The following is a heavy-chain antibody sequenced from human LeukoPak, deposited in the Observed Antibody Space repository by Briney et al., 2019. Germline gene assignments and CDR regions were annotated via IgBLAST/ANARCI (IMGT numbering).Heavy chain of an antibody. D-gene: IGHD2-2*02. CDR2: IWYDGSKT. CDR1: GFTFSSYG. CDR3: ARVSVPAAIVDYYYYYMDV. J-gene: IGHJ6*03. Sequence: GGSLRLSCVASGFTFSSYGMHWVRQAPGKGLEWVAIIWYDGSKTYYTDSVKGRFTISRDNAKNSLYLQMNSLRAEDTALYYCARVSVPAAIVDYYYYYMDVWGKGTTVTVSS. V-gene: IGHV3-33*01.